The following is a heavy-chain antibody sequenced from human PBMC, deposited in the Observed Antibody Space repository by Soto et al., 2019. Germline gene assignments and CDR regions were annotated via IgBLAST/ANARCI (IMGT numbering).Heavy chain of an antibody. V-gene: IGHV3-23*01. J-gene: IGHJ4*02. CDR3: TSSVRYFDWLLSGYFDY. Sequence: GGSLRLSCAASGFTFSSYAMSWVRQAPGKGLEWVSAISGSGGSTYYADSVKGRFTISRDNSKNTLYLQMNSLRAEDTAVYYCTSSVRYFDWLLSGYFDYWGQGTLVTVSS. CDR2: ISGSGGST. D-gene: IGHD3-9*01. CDR1: GFTFSSYA.